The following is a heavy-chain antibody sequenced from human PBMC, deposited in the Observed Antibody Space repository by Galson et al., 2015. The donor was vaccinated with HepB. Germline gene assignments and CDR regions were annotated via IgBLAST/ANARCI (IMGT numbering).Heavy chain of an antibody. Sequence: ETLSLTCTVSGGSISSSSYYWGWIRQPPGKGLEWIGSIYYSGSTYYNPSLKSRVTISVDTSKNQFSLKLSSVTAADTAVYYCARNVVVVVAATPYHYYFDYWGQGTLVTVSS. V-gene: IGHV4-39*01. J-gene: IGHJ4*02. CDR3: ARNVVVVVAATPYHYYFDY. CDR2: IYYSGST. D-gene: IGHD2-15*01. CDR1: GGSISSSSYY.